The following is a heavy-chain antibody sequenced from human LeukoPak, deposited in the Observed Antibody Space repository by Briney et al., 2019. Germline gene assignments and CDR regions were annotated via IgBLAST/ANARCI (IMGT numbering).Heavy chain of an antibody. CDR1: GFTFSSYS. J-gene: IGHJ4*02. V-gene: IGHV3-21*01. D-gene: IGHD4-17*01. CDR3: ARIYGDYVCDY. CDR2: ISSSSSYI. Sequence: GGSLRLSCAASGFTFSSYSMNWVRQAPGKGLEWASSISSSSSYIYYADSVKGRFTISRDNAKNSLYLQMNGLRAEDTAVYYCARIYGDYVCDYWGQGTLVTVSS.